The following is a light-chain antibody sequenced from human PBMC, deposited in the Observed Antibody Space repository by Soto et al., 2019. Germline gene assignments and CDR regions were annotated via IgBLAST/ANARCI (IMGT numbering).Light chain of an antibody. CDR2: DAS. V-gene: IGKV1-5*01. J-gene: IGKJ1*01. CDR1: QSISSW. CDR3: QQYNSYPWT. Sequence: DIQMTKSPSTLSASVGDRVTITCRSSQSISSWLAWYQQKPGKAPKLLIYDASSLESGVPSRVSGSGSGTEFTLTISSLQPDDLATDYCQQYNSYPWTFGQGTKVEIK.